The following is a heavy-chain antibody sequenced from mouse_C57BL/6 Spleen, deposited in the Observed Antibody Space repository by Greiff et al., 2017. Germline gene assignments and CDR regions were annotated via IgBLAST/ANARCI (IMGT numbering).Heavy chain of an antibody. D-gene: IGHD1-1*01. CDR2: IDPSDSYT. CDR3: ARSRVVGGPFAY. V-gene: IGHV1-69*01. J-gene: IGHJ3*01. Sequence: QVQLKQPGAELVMPGASVKLSCKASGYTFTSYWMHWVKQRPGQGLEWIGEIDPSDSYTNYNQKFKGKSTLTVDKSSSTAYMQLSSLTSEDSAVYYCARSRVVGGPFAYWGQGTLVTVSA. CDR1: GYTFTSYW.